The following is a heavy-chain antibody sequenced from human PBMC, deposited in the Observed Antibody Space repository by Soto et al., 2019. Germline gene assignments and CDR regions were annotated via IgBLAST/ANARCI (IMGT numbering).Heavy chain of an antibody. CDR1: GFSLSTSGVG. J-gene: IGHJ4*02. Sequence: ITLKESGPSLVKTTQTLTLTCTFSGFSLSTSGVGVGWIRQPPGKALEWLALIYWDDDKRYSPSLKSRLTITKDTSKNQVVLTMTNMDPVDTATYYCAHRPSYCSGGSCYSGFDYWGQGTLVTVSS. CDR2: IYWDDDK. D-gene: IGHD2-15*01. CDR3: AHRPSYCSGGSCYSGFDY. V-gene: IGHV2-5*02.